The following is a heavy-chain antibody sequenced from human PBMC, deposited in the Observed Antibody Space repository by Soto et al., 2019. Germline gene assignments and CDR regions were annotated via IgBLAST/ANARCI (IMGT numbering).Heavy chain of an antibody. J-gene: IGHJ4*02. CDR3: ARGWDFWSGYYTGGFDC. Sequence: SETLSLTCSVSDSSLSSSTYYWGWIRQPPGKGLEWIGSIYYSGNSYYNPPLKSRVTISVDTSKNQLSLNLTSVTAADTAVYYCARGWDFWSGYYTGGFDCWGQGTPVTVSS. D-gene: IGHD3-3*01. CDR2: IYYSGNS. V-gene: IGHV4-39*01. CDR1: DSSLSSSTYY.